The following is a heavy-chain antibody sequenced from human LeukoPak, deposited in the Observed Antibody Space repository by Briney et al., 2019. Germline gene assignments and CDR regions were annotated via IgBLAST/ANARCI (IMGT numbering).Heavy chain of an antibody. V-gene: IGHV4-59*11. CDR3: ARDVLRFLDV. J-gene: IGHJ6*04. Sequence: SETLSLTCTVSGGSISSHYWSWIRQPPGKGLEWIGYIYYSGCTNYNPSLKSRVTISVDTSKNQFSLKLSSVTAADTAVYYCARDVLRFLDVWGKGTTVTVSS. CDR2: IYYSGCT. CDR1: GGSISSHY. D-gene: IGHD3-3*01.